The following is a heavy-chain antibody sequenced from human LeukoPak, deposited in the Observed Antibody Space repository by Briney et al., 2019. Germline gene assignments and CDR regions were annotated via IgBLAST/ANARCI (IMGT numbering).Heavy chain of an antibody. D-gene: IGHD7-27*01. V-gene: IGHV3-30*03. CDR2: ISYDGSDK. CDR1: GFTFRSYG. Sequence: PGRSLRLSCAASGFTFRSYGMHWVRQAPGKGLEWVAVISYDGSDKHYADSVKGRFTISRDNSKNTLYLQMNSLRAEDTAVYYCVRSSDMTGDLHDAFDIWGRGTLVTVSS. J-gene: IGHJ3*02. CDR3: VRSSDMTGDLHDAFDI.